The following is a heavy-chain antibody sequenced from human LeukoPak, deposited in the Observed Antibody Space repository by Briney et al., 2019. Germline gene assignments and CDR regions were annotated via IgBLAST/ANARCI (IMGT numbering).Heavy chain of an antibody. CDR1: GGTFSSYA. CDR2: IIPILGTA. J-gene: IGHJ6*02. Sequence: GASVKVSCKASGGTFSSYAISWVRQAPGQGLEWMGRIIPILGTANYAQKFQGRVTITADKSTSTAYMELSSLRSEDTAVYYCARDSVLEWLLYYYYGMDVWGQGTTVTVSS. V-gene: IGHV1-69*04. D-gene: IGHD3-3*01. CDR3: ARDSVLEWLLYYYYGMDV.